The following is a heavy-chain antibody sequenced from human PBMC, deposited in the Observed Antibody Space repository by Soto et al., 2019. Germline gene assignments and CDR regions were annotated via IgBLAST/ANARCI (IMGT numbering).Heavy chain of an antibody. CDR3: VRGGGGGQFDS. V-gene: IGHV3-11*05. Sequence: PGGSLRLSCAASGFSFIDHYMSFIRQAPGKGLEWLSYISPRSNYREYADSVKGRHTISRDNAKKSLFLQMNSLRAEDTGVYYCVRGGGGGQFDSWGQGTLVTVS. J-gene: IGHJ4*02. D-gene: IGHD2-21*01. CDR1: GFSFIDHY. CDR2: ISPRSNYR.